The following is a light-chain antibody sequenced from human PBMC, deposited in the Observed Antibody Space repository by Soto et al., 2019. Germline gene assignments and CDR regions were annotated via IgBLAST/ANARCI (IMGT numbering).Light chain of an antibody. Sequence: AIQLTQSPSSLSASVGDRVTITCRASQAIGTALGWYQQKPGKVPKLLIYAASTLQSGVPSRFSGSGSGTDFTLTISSLQPEDFATYYCLLDFRYFWAFGQGTKVDIK. J-gene: IGKJ1*01. V-gene: IGKV1-6*01. CDR2: AAS. CDR3: LLDFRYFWA. CDR1: QAIGTA.